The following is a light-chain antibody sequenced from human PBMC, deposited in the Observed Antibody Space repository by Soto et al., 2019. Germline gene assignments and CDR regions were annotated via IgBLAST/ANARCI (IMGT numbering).Light chain of an antibody. V-gene: IGLV2-23*01. Sequence: QSVLTQPASVSGSPGQSITISCTGTSSDVGSYNLVSWYQQHSGKAPKLMIYEGSKRPSGVSNRFSGSKSGNTASLTISGLQAEDEADYYCCSYAGSSIYVFGTGTKVTVL. CDR1: SSDVGSYNL. CDR2: EGS. CDR3: CSYAGSSIYV. J-gene: IGLJ1*01.